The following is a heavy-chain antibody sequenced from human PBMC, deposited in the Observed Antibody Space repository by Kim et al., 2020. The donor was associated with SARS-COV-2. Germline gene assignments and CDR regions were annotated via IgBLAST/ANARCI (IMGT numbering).Heavy chain of an antibody. Sequence: GGSLRLSCAASDFTFSNYWMNWVRQAPGKGLEWVASIREDGKYKYFVDSLKGRFTISRDNTKNSLYLQMNSLRAEDTAVYYCARGTIGTAGVDYWGPGT. D-gene: IGHD1-1*01. CDR1: DFTFSNYW. V-gene: IGHV3-7*01. CDR2: IREDGKYK. J-gene: IGHJ4*02. CDR3: ARGTIGTAGVDY.